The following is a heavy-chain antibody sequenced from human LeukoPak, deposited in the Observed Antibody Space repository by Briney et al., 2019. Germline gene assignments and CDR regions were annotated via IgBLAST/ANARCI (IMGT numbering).Heavy chain of an antibody. D-gene: IGHD3-10*01. V-gene: IGHV3-73*01. Sequence: GGSLKLSCAASGFTFSASAIHWVRQASGKGLEWVGHIRSKVNTYATACTASVKGRFTISRDDSKNTAYLQMNSLKTEDTAVYYCTRLDVDQGVFDIWGQGTMVTVSS. CDR2: IRSKVNTYAT. CDR1: GFTFSASA. J-gene: IGHJ3*02. CDR3: TRLDVDQGVFDI.